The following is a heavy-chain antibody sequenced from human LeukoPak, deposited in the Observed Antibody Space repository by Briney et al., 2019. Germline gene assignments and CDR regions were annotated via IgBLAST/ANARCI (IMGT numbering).Heavy chain of an antibody. Sequence: SETLSLTCTVSGGSISSSSYYWGWIRQPPGKGLEWIGSIYYSGSTNYNPSLKSRVTISVDKSKNQFSLKLSSVTAADTAVYYCARVGPYSSGWYRSYDYWGQGTLVTVSS. CDR3: ARVGPYSSGWYRSYDY. D-gene: IGHD6-19*01. CDR1: GGSISSSSYY. J-gene: IGHJ4*02. V-gene: IGHV4-39*07. CDR2: IYYSGST.